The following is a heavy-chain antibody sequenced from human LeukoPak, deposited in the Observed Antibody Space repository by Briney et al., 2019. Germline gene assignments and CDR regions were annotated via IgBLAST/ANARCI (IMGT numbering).Heavy chain of an antibody. CDR2: MSYDGSNE. D-gene: IGHD5-24*01. J-gene: IGHJ4*02. CDR1: GFTFSSYA. CDR3: ARGGMATLFDY. V-gene: IGHV3-30*04. Sequence: GGSLRFSCAASGFTFSSYAMPCARQAPGKGLEWVAVMSYDGSNEYYADSVKGRFTISRDSSKNTLYLQMNSLRTEDTAVFYCARGGMATLFDYWGQGTLVTVSS.